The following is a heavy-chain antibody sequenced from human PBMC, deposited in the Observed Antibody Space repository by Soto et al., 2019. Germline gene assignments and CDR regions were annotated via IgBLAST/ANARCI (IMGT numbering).Heavy chain of an antibody. Sequence: EVQLVESGGGLVQPGRSLRLSCAASGFTFDDYAMHWVRQAPGKGLEWVSGISWNSGSICYAESLQGRFTISRDNAKNSLYLQMNSMRAEDTGLYSCAKVYGDYLFDYWGQGTLVTVSS. V-gene: IGHV3-9*01. CDR2: ISWNSGSI. CDR3: AKVYGDYLFDY. J-gene: IGHJ4*02. D-gene: IGHD4-17*01. CDR1: GFTFDDYA.